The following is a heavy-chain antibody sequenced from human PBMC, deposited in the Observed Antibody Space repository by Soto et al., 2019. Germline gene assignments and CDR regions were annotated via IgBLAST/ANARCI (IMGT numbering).Heavy chain of an antibody. CDR3: GLEKWEGEIRVWYCDL. D-gene: IGHD1-26*01. J-gene: IGHJ2*01. Sequence: QVQLQESGPGLVKPSETLSLTCTVSTDSIRNYYWTWIRQSPGKGLEWIGSNYPTGYSNYRPSLMRRVTITLSPSKRDMARTQSSVTSTSVTAADTAVYYCGLEKWEGEIRVWYCDLWGRGTLVRVSS. CDR2: NYPTGYS. V-gene: IGHV4-4*09. CDR1: TDSIRNYY.